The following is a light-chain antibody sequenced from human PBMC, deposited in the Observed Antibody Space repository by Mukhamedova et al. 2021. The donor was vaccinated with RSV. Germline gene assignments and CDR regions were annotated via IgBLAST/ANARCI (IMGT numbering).Light chain of an antibody. Sequence: YMGKLNSDGSHSKGDGIPDRFSGSSSGAERYLTISSLQSEDEADYYCQTWGTGIQWVFGTRTKVTVL. CDR2: LNSDGSH. CDR3: QTWGTGIQWV. J-gene: IGLJ1*01. V-gene: IGLV4-69*01.